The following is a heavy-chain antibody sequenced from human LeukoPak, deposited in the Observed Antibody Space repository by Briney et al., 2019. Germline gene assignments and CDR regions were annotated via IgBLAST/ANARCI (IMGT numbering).Heavy chain of an antibody. D-gene: IGHD6-13*01. Sequence: GGSLRLSCAASGFTVSNNYMSWVRQAPGKGLEWVSVMYSSGTTNDADSLKGRFTISRDNSKNTLYLEMNSLRAEETALYYCATGGEPAAGAFNIWGQGTVVTVSS. J-gene: IGHJ3*02. CDR2: MYSSGTT. V-gene: IGHV3-66*01. CDR1: GFTVSNNY. CDR3: ATGGEPAAGAFNI.